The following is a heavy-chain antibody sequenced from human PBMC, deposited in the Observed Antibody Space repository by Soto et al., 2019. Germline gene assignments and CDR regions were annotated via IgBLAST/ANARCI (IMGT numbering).Heavy chain of an antibody. D-gene: IGHD3-3*01. CDR2: IIPTFGTA. CDR3: ARGYTIFGVVTHYYYYGMDV. J-gene: IGHJ6*02. CDR1: GGTFSSYA. V-gene: IGHV1-69*13. Sequence: ASVKVSCKASGGTFSSYAISWVRQAPGQGLEWMGGIIPTFGTANYAQKFQGRVTITADESTSTAYMELSSLRSEDTAVYYCARGYTIFGVVTHYYYYGMDVWGQGTTVTVSS.